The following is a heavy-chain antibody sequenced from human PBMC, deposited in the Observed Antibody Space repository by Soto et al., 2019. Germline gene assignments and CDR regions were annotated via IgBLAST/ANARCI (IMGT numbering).Heavy chain of an antibody. D-gene: IGHD1-1*01. CDR3: AGRTPYYYYGMDV. Sequence: PSETLSLTCTVSGGSVSSGSYYWSWIRQPPGKGLEWIGYIYYSGSTNYNPSLKSRVTISVDTSKNHFSLKLSSVTAADTAVYYCAGRTPYYYYGMDVWGQGTTVTVSS. CDR1: GGSVSSGSYY. J-gene: IGHJ6*02. CDR2: IYYSGST. V-gene: IGHV4-61*03.